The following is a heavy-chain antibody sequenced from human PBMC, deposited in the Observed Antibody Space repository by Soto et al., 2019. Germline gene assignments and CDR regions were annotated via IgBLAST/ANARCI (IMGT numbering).Heavy chain of an antibody. CDR2: IGPTGGPT. D-gene: IGHD2-21*02. J-gene: IGHJ5*02. CDR3: SWRGVTSTS. Sequence: GGSLRLSCAASGFTFSSYALSWVRQAPGKGLEWVSAIGPTGGPTYYADSVKGRFTISRDNSKKTLYLQMNSLGVDDTAGYYCSWRGVTSTSWGRGTLVTVSS. V-gene: IGHV3-23*01. CDR1: GFTFSSYA.